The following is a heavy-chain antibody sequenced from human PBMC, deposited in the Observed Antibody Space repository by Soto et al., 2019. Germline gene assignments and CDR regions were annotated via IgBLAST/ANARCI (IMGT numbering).Heavy chain of an antibody. D-gene: IGHD1-26*01. CDR3: ARVVVGSRLSLDY. Sequence: QVQLVQSGAEVKKPGSSLTVSCKASGGTVSSYTISWVRQAPGQGLEWMAGISPIFGTPIYAQKFQDRVTITADDSTMTAYMEMNRLTSEDTAVYYCARVVVGSRLSLDYWGQGTLVTISS. V-gene: IGHV1-69*01. CDR2: ISPIFGTP. CDR1: GGTVSSYT. J-gene: IGHJ4*02.